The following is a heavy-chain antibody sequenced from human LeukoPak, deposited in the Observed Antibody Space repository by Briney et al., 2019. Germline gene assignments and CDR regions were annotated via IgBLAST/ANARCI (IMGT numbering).Heavy chain of an antibody. CDR3: ARDTTNWYFDL. D-gene: IGHD1-1*01. J-gene: IGHJ2*01. CDR2: IYYSGST. CDR1: GGSISSSSYY. V-gene: IGHV4-39*07. Sequence: SETLSLTCTVSGGSISSSSYYWGWIRQPPGKGLEWIGSIYYSGSTHYNPSLKSRVTISVDTSKNQFSLKLSSVTAADTAVYYCARDTTNWYFDLWGRGTLVTVSS.